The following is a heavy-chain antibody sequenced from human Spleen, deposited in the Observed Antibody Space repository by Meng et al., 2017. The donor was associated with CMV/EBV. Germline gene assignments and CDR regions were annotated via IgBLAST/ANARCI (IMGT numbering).Heavy chain of an antibody. V-gene: IGHV4-61*08. J-gene: IGHJ4*02. CDR2: IYYSGST. CDR3: AGAQSTDPPGY. CDR1: GGYVSSGGYY. D-gene: IGHD4-11*01. Sequence: CTVSGGYVSSGGYYWSWIRQPPGKGLEWIGYIYYSGSTNYNPSLKSRVTISVDTSKNQFSLKLSSVTAADTAVYYCAGAQSTDPPGYWGQGTLVTVSS.